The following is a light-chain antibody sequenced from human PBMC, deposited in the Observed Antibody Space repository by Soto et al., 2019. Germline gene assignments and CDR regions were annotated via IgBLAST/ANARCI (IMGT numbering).Light chain of an antibody. V-gene: IGLV2-14*03. J-gene: IGLJ2*01. CDR3: SSYTTSNTVV. CDR2: DVS. CDR1: SSDIGGYNF. Sequence: QSALTQPASVSGSPGQSITISCTGTSSDIGGYNFVSWYQHHPGKAPKFMIYDVSDRPSGVSNRFSGSKSGNTASLTISGLQAEDEADYYCSSYTTSNTVVFGGGTKPHRP.